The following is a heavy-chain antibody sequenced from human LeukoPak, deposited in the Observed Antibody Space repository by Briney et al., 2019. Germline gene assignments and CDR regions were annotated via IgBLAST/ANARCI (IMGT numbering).Heavy chain of an antibody. CDR1: GGSISSVGYY. D-gene: IGHD6-13*01. Sequence: SETLSLTCTVSGGSISSVGYYWSWIRQHPGKGLEWIGYIYYSGSTYYNPSLKSRVTISVDTSKNQFSLKLSSVTAADTAVYYCARERRIAAAGTFDYWGQGTLVTVSS. V-gene: IGHV4-31*03. CDR3: ARERRIAAAGTFDY. CDR2: IYYSGST. J-gene: IGHJ4*02.